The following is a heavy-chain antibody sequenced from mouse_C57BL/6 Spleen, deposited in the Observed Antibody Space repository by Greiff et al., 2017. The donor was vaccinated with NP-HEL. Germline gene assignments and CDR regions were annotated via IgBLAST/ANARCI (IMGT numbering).Heavy chain of an antibody. Sequence: EVKVVESGGGLVKPGGEMKGEGEEAGGSGRGGGRQGGGGGGGRWLEWVAYISSGSSTIYYADTVKGRFTISRDNANNTLFLQMTSLRSEDTAMYYCARPDYYGFYYFDYWGQGTTLTVSS. V-gene: IGHV5-17*01. D-gene: IGHD1-1*01. CDR1: GGSGRGGG. CDR2: ISSGSSTI. J-gene: IGHJ2*01. CDR3: ARPDYYGFYYFDY.